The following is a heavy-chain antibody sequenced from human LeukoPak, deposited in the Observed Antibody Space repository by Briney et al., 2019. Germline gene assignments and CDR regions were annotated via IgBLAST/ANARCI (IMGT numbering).Heavy chain of an antibody. CDR3: ARGVYIAAAQYGY. CDR1: GGSFSGYY. V-gene: IGHV4-59*01. D-gene: IGHD6-13*01. Sequence: SETLSLTCGVYGGSFSGYYWTWIRQPPGKGLEWIGYIYYSGTTNYNPSLKSRVTISVDTSKNQFSLKLNSVTAADTAVYYCARGVYIAAAQYGYWGQGTLVTVSS. J-gene: IGHJ4*02. CDR2: IYYSGTT.